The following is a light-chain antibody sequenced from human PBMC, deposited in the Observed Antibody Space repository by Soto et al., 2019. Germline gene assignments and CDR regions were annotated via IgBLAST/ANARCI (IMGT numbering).Light chain of an antibody. J-gene: IGKJ3*01. CDR3: QQRSDWPPT. CDR1: QSVSSY. V-gene: IGKV3-11*01. CDR2: DAS. Sequence: EIVLTQSPATLSLSPGERATLSCRASQSVSSYVAWYQQKPGQAPRLLIYDASNMATGIPARFSGSGSGTDFTLTISSLEPEDFAVYYCQQRSDWPPTFGPGTKVDIK.